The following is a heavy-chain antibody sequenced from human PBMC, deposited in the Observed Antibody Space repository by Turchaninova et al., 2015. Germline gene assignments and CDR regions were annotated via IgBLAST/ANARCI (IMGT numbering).Heavy chain of an antibody. CDR1: GGSFSGYY. V-gene: IGHV4-34*01. CDR3: ARVVSVEFDY. CDR2: INHRGST. Sequence: QVQLQQWGAGLLKPSETLSLTCAVYGGSFSGYYWGWIRHPPGKGLEWIGEINHRGSTNYNPSLKSRVTLSVDTSKNQCSLKLISGTAADTAVYYCARVVSVEFDYWGQGTLVTVSS. J-gene: IGHJ4*02. D-gene: IGHD2-2*01.